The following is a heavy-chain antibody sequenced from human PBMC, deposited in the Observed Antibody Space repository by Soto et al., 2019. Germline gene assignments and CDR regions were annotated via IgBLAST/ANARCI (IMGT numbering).Heavy chain of an antibody. CDR3: ARVLGAPLYYFDC. J-gene: IGHJ4*02. V-gene: IGHV4-4*02. D-gene: IGHD1-26*01. Sequence: ASETLSLTCAVSGVSISSGNWWTWVRQTPQRGLEYIGEIFHDGTANYYPSFERRVAISVDTSKNQFSLKLSSVTAADTAVYYCARVLGAPLYYFDCWGQGILVTVSS. CDR1: GVSISSGNW. CDR2: IFHDGTA.